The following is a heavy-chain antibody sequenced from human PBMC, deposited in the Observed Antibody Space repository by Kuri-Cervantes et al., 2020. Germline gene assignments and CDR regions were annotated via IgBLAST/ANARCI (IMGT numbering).Heavy chain of an antibody. Sequence: ASVKVSCKASGGTFSSYAISWVRQAPGQGLEWMGMINPSGGSTSYAQKFQGRVTMTRDTSANTVYMELSSLRSEDTAIYYCARVVCSSWDFDYWGQGTLVTVSS. J-gene: IGHJ4*02. D-gene: IGHD2-2*01. CDR2: INPSGGST. V-gene: IGHV1-46*01. CDR1: GGTFSSYA. CDR3: ARVVCSSWDFDY.